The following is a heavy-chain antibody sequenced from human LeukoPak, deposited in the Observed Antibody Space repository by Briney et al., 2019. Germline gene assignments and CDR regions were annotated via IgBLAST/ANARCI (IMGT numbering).Heavy chain of an antibody. D-gene: IGHD1-7*01. CDR2: FDPEDGET. CDR1: GYTLTELS. CDR3: ATGALVNWNYGINWFDP. J-gene: IGHJ5*02. Sequence: ASVKVSCKVSGYTLTELSMHWVRQAPGKGLEWMGGFDPEDGETIYAQKFQGRVTMTEDTSTDTAYMELSSLRSEDTAVYYCATGALVNWNYGINWFDPWGQGTLVTVSS. V-gene: IGHV1-24*01.